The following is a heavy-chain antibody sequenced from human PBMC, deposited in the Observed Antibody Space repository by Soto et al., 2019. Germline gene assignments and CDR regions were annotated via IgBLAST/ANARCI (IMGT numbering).Heavy chain of an antibody. CDR2: INWNGGST. Sequence: GGSLRLSCAASGFSFDDYGMSWVRQAPGKGLEWVSGINWNGGSTGYADSVKGRFTISRDNAKNSLYLQMNSLRAEDTAVHYCARHVGYDILIYNWFDPWGQGTLVTVSS. D-gene: IGHD3-9*01. V-gene: IGHV3-20*04. CDR3: ARHVGYDILIYNWFDP. J-gene: IGHJ5*02. CDR1: GFSFDDYG.